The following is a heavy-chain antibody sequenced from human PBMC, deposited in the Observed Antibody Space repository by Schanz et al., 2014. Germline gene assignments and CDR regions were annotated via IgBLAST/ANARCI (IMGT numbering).Heavy chain of an antibody. CDR1: GFTFSSYA. J-gene: IGHJ4*02. D-gene: IGHD2-15*01. V-gene: IGHV3-30-3*01. CDR2: ISYDGSNK. Sequence: QVQLLQFGGGVVQPGRSLRLSCAASGFTFSSYAMQWVRQAPGKGLEWVAVISYDGSNKYYADSVKGRFTISRDNSKNTLYLQMNALRAEDTAVYYCARDRGYCSGGSCLTFDYWGQGTLVTVSS. CDR3: ARDRGYCSGGSCLTFDY.